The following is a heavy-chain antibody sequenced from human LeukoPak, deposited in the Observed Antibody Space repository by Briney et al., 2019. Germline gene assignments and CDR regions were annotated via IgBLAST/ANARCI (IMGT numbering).Heavy chain of an antibody. D-gene: IGHD2-15*01. Sequence: GGSLRLSCAASGFTFGNAWMTWVRQAPGKGLEWVSAISDTGNTYHADSVKGRFTISRDSSKNTLFLQMNRLRPEDAAVYYCAKAPVTTCRGAFCYPFDYWGLGTLVTVSS. CDR2: ISDTGNT. V-gene: IGHV3-53*01. CDR3: AKAPVTTCRGAFCYPFDY. J-gene: IGHJ4*02. CDR1: GFTFGNAW.